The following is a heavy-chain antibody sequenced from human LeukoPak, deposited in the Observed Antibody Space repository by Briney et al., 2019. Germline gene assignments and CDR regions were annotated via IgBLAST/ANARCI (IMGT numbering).Heavy chain of an antibody. CDR1: GFSFSSYW. V-gene: IGHV3-7*01. CDR2: INQGGSEK. J-gene: IGHJ5*02. D-gene: IGHD4/OR15-4a*01. CDR3: ARLTMVPYNWFDP. Sequence: GGSLRLSCAASGFSFSSYWMSWVRQAPGKGLEWVANINQGGSEKYYVDSVKGRFTISRDNAKNSQYLQMNSLRAEDTAVYYCARLTMVPYNWFDPWGQGTLVTVSS.